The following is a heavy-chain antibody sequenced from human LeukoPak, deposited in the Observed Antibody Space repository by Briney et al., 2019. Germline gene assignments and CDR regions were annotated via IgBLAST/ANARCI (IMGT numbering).Heavy chain of an antibody. CDR1: GFTFNSYW. Sequence: GGSLRLSCAASGFTFNSYWMSWVRQAPGKGLEWVANIKQDGSEKYYADSVKGRFTISRDNAKNSLYLQMNSLRAEDTAVYNCARESGVPADYWGQGTLVTVSS. J-gene: IGHJ4*02. CDR2: IKQDGSEK. V-gene: IGHV3-7*01. D-gene: IGHD2-2*01. CDR3: ARESGVPADY.